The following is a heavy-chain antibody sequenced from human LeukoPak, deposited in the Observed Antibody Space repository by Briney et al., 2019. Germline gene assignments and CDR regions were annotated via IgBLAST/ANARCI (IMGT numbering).Heavy chain of an antibody. D-gene: IGHD3-10*01. V-gene: IGHV1-18*01. CDR1: GYTFTSYG. CDR3: ASDNEYYYGSGRPRNWFDP. J-gene: IGHJ5*02. Sequence: ASVKVSCKASGYTFTSYGISWVRQAPGQGLEWMGWISAYNGNTNYAQKLQGRVTMTTDTSTSTAYMELRSLRSDDTAVYYCASDNEYYYGSGRPRNWFDPWGQGTLVTASP. CDR2: ISAYNGNT.